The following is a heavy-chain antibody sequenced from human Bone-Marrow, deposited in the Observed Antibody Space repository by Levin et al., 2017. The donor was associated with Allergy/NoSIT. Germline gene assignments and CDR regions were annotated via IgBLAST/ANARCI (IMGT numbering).Heavy chain of an antibody. CDR1: GFTFSSYG. CDR2: ISYDGSNK. Sequence: GESLKISCAASGFTFSSYGMHWVRQAPGKGLEWVAVISYDGSNKYYADSVKGRFTISRDNSKNTLYLQMNSLRAEDTAVYYCAKAGNYLVLDYWGQGTLVTVSS. D-gene: IGHD4-11*01. CDR3: AKAGNYLVLDY. J-gene: IGHJ4*02. V-gene: IGHV3-30*18.